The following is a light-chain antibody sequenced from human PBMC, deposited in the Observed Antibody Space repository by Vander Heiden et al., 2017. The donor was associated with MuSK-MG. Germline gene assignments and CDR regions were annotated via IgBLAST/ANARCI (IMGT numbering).Light chain of an antibody. CDR3: QQDDSTPQT. CDR2: WAS. Sequence: DIVMTQSPDSLTVSLGERATIRCKSSQSVLSSSNNENFLAWYRQKPGQPPELLIYWASTRESGVPDRFSGSGSGTDFTLTISSLQAEDVAVYYCQQDDSTPQTFGQGTKVEIK. CDR1: QSVLSSSNNENF. J-gene: IGKJ1*01. V-gene: IGKV4-1*01.